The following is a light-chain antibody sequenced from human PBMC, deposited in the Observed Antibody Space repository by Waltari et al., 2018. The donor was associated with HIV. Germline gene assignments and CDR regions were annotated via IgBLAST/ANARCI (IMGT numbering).Light chain of an antibody. J-gene: IGKJ3*01. V-gene: IGKV4-1*01. CDR2: WGS. CDR3: QQYYSRPFT. CDR1: QSVLYSSSSKNN. Sequence: DIVMTYSPDSLFVSLGAGATINCKSSQSVLYSSSSKNNVAWYQQKPGQYPKLLIYWGSTRKYRVPDRFSDVRSVTDVPLTSSSLRAEVVAVYCYQQYYSRPFTLGPGTKVDI.